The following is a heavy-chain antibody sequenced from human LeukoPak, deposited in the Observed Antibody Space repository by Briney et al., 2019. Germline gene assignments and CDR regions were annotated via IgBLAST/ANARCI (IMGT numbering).Heavy chain of an antibody. Sequence: PETLSLTCAVYGGSFSGYYWSWIRQPPGRGLEWIGEINHSGSTNYNPSLKSRVTISVDTSKNQFSLKLSSVTAADTAVYYCARGPYYYDSSGYYPDIMDVWGKGTTVTVSS. CDR3: ARGPYYYDSSGYYPDIMDV. CDR1: GGSFSGYY. V-gene: IGHV4-34*01. J-gene: IGHJ6*03. CDR2: INHSGST. D-gene: IGHD3-22*01.